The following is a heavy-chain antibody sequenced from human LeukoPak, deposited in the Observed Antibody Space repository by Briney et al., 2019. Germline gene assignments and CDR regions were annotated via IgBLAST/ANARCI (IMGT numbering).Heavy chain of an antibody. D-gene: IGHD3-10*02. CDR2: ISSSGSTI. CDR3: AELGITMIGGV. Sequence: GGSLRLSCAASGFTFSSSWMHWVRQAPGKGLEWVSYISSSGSTIYYADSVKGRFTISRDNAKNSLYLQMNSLRAEDTAVYYCAELGITMIGGVWGKGTTVTISS. CDR1: GFTFSSSW. V-gene: IGHV3-48*04. J-gene: IGHJ6*04.